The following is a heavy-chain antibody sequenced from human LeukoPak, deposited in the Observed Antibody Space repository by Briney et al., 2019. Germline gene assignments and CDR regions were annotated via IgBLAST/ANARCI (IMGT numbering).Heavy chain of an antibody. V-gene: IGHV3-74*03. Sequence: GGSLRLSCAASGYTFSGYWMHWVCQAPGKGLVWVSRINPDGRITSYADSVKGRFSISRDNAKNTLSLQMDSLRVEDTGVYFCARDTTLGRTDSWGQGTLVTVSS. CDR1: GYTFSGYW. CDR2: INPDGRIT. D-gene: IGHD1-1*01. CDR3: ARDTTLGRTDS. J-gene: IGHJ4*02.